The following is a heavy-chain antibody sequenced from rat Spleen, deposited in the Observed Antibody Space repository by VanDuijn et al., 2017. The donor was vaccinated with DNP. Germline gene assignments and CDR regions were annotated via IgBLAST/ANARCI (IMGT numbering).Heavy chain of an antibody. CDR2: ISYSGST. CDR1: GYSITGNY. Sequence: EVQLQESGPGLVKPSQSLSLTCSVTGYSITGNYWGWIRKFPGNKMEYIGHISYSGSTNYNPSLKSRVSITRDTSQNRFFLQLTSITPEDTATYYCARWTRYFDYWGQGVMVTVSS. V-gene: IGHV3-1*01. CDR3: ARWTRYFDY. J-gene: IGHJ2*01. D-gene: IGHD1-4*01.